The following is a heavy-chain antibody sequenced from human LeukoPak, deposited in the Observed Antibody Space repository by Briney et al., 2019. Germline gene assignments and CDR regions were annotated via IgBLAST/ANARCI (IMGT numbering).Heavy chain of an antibody. CDR2: IYTSGST. CDR1: GGSISSYY. D-gene: IGHD5-18*01. CDR3: ARDDTAQDAFDI. V-gene: IGHV4-4*07. J-gene: IGHJ3*02. Sequence: SETLSLTCTVSGGSISSYYWSWIRQPAGKGLEWTGRIYTSGSTNYNPSLKSRVTMSVYTSKNQFSLKLSSVTAADTAVYYCARDDTAQDAFDIWGQGTMVTVSS.